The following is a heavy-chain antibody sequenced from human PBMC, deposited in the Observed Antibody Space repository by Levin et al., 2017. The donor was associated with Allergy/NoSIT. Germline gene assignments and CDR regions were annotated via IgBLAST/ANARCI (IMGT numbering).Heavy chain of an antibody. CDR2: ISYDGSNK. CDR3: AKARGYSGYDLGY. Sequence: GGSLRLSCAASGFTFSSYGMHWVRQAPGKGLEWVAVISYDGSNKYYADSVKGRFTISRDNSKNTLYLQMNSLRAEDTAVYYCAKARGYSGYDLGYWGQGTLVTVSS. CDR1: GFTFSSYG. V-gene: IGHV3-30*18. D-gene: IGHD5-12*01. J-gene: IGHJ4*02.